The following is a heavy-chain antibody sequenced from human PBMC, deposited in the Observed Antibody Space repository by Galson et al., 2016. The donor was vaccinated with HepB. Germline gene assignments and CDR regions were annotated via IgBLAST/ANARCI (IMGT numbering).Heavy chain of an antibody. CDR3: ARHDYDSSGYNWFDP. CDR2: IYYSGTT. J-gene: IGHJ5*02. CDR1: GGSISSSGYY. Sequence: LTCTVSGGSISSSGYYWGWIRQPPGKGLEWIGSIYYSGTTYYNPSLKSRVTISLDTPKNQFSLKLRSVTAADTAMYYCARHDYDSSGYNWFDPRGQGTLVTVSS. V-gene: IGHV4-39*01. D-gene: IGHD3-22*01.